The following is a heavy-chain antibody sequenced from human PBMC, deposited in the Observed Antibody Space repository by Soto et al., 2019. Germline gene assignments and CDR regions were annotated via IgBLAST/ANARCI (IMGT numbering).Heavy chain of an antibody. D-gene: IGHD2-15*01. Sequence: EVQLVESGGGLVQPGRSLRLSCAASGFTFDDYAMHWVRQAPGKGLEWVSGISWNSGSIGYADSVKGRFTISRDNAKNSLYLQMNSLGAEDTALYYCAKDMSMVAAHEFDYWGQGTLVTVSS. CDR3: AKDMSMVAAHEFDY. CDR1: GFTFDDYA. V-gene: IGHV3-9*01. CDR2: ISWNSGSI. J-gene: IGHJ4*02.